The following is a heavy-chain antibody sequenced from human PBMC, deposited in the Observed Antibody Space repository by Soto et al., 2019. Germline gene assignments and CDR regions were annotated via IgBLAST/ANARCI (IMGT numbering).Heavy chain of an antibody. V-gene: IGHV3-7*01. CDR3: ARDGDYYGSGVDY. Sequence: GGSLRLSCAASGFTFSSYWMSWVRQAPGKGLEWVANIKQDGSEKYYVDSVKGRFTISRDNAKNSLYLQMNSLRAEDTAVYYCARDGDYYGSGVDYWGQGTLVTVSS. CDR2: IKQDGSEK. CDR1: GFTFSSYW. J-gene: IGHJ4*02. D-gene: IGHD3-10*01.